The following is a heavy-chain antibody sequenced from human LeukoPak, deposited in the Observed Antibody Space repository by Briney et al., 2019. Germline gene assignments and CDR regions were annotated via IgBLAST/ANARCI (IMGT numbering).Heavy chain of an antibody. CDR1: GFSFRQYE. J-gene: IGHJ4*02. V-gene: IGHV3-48*03. CDR3: ARPDY. CDR2: INSDGALT. Sequence: GGSLRLSCAASGFSFRQYEMNWVRQAPGKGLEWVAYINSDGALTYYADSVKGRFTISRDNTKNSLYLQMSSLRVEDTAVYYCARPDYWGQGALVTVSS.